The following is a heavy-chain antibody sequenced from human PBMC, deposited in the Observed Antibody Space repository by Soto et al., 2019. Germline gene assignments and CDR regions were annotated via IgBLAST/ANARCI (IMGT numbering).Heavy chain of an antibody. CDR2: INPSGRV. V-gene: IGHV4-34*01. CDR3: STRAYDTNGYYRFDP. Sequence: QVQLQQWGAGLLKPSETLSLTCAVYGGSFSGHSWTWIRQSPGKGLEWIGDINPSGRVNDSQSLKSRVTISLDTYKNQFSLTLSAVTAADTAMYYCSTRAYDTNGYYRFDPWGQGTLVTVSS. J-gene: IGHJ5*01. CDR1: GGSFSGHS. D-gene: IGHD3-22*01.